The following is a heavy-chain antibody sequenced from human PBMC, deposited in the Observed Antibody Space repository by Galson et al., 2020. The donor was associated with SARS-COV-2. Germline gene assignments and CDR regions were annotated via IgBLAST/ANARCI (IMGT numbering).Heavy chain of an antibody. J-gene: IGHJ6*03. V-gene: IGHV1-2*02. CDR2: INPKNGGT. D-gene: IGHD2-8*01. CDR3: ARGSATSNSRDYYHYMDV. Sequence: ASVKVSCKASGYTFTGYYIHWVRQAPEQGLEWMGWINPKNGGTHYAQKFQGRVTMTRDTPISTGYMELSSLRFDDTAMYYCARGSATSNSRDYYHYMDVWGKGTTFTVSS. CDR1: GYTFTGYY.